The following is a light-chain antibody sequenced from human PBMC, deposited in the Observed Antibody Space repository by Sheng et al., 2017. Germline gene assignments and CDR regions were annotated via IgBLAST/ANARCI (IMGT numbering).Light chain of an antibody. CDR1: QSVTSK. CDR2: GAS. Sequence: EIVMTQSPATLSVYPGETATLSCRASQSVTSKVAWYQQKPGQSPRLLIHGASRRATGIPDRFSGSGSGTDFTLTISRLEPEDFAMYYCQQCAGSPHTFGQGTKLEIK. J-gene: IGKJ2*01. V-gene: IGKV3-20*01. CDR3: QQCAGSPHT.